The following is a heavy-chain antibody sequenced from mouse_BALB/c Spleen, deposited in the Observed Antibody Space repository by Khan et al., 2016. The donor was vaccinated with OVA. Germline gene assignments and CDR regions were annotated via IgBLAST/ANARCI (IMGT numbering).Heavy chain of an antibody. J-gene: IGHJ4*01. CDR1: GFSLTNYG. Sequence: QVQLKESGPGLVAPSQSLSITCTISGFSLTNYGVHWVRQPPGKGLEWLVVIWGDGSTTYNSALKSRLTLSKDNSKSQVFLKMNSLQTDDTAMYFSARQPYHHYDIMDYWGQGTTVTVSS. V-gene: IGHV2-6-1*01. CDR2: IWGDGST. D-gene: IGHD2-10*01. CDR3: ARQPYHHYDIMDY.